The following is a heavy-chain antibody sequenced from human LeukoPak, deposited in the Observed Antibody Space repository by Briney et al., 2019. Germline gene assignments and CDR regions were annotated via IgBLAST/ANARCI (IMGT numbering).Heavy chain of an antibody. J-gene: IGHJ4*02. D-gene: IGHD2-8*02. Sequence: SETLSLTCTVSGGSISSSDHYWDWIRQPPGEGLEWIGDIYYSGSTYYNPSLKSRVTITIDTPKNQFSLKLLSVTAADTAVYYCARGRGRYCTGENCYRGDDLEHWGQGTLVTVSS. CDR1: GGSISSSDHY. CDR2: IYYSGST. V-gene: IGHV4-39*01. CDR3: ARGRGRYCTGENCYRGDDLEH.